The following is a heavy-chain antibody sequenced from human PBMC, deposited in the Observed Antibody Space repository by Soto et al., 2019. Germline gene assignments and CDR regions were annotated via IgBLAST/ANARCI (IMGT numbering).Heavy chain of an antibody. V-gene: IGHV1-18*01. J-gene: IGHJ6*03. Sequence: QVQLVQSGAEVKKPGASVKVSCKASGYTFTSYGISWVRQAPGQGLEWMGWISAYNGNTNYAQKLQGRVTMTTDTSTSTAYMELRSLRSDDTAVYYCARADYGDYAANYYYYMDVWGKGTTVTVSS. CDR2: ISAYNGNT. D-gene: IGHD4-17*01. CDR1: GYTFTSYG. CDR3: ARADYGDYAANYYYYMDV.